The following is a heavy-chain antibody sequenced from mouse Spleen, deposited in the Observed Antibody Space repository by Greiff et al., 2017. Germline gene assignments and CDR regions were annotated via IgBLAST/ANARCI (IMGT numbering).Heavy chain of an antibody. CDR1: GFTFSDYG. J-gene: IGHJ4*01. CDR2: ISSGSSTI. CDR3: ATSTMITTDAMDY. Sequence: EVKLVESGGGLVKPGGSLKLSCAASGFTFSDYGMHWVRQAPEKGLEWVAYISSGSSTIYYADTVKGRFTISRDNAKNTLFLQMTSLRSEDTAMYYCATSTMITTDAMDYWGQGTSVTVSS. V-gene: IGHV5-17*01. D-gene: IGHD2-4*01.